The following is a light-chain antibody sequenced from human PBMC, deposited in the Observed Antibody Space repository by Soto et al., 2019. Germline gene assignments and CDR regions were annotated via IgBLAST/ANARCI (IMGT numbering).Light chain of an antibody. V-gene: IGKV1-17*01. J-gene: IGKJ1*01. CDR2: ASS. CDR1: QDIRIA. Sequence: DIQMTQSPSSLSASVGDRVTITCRASQDIRIALDWFQQKPGKAPRRLIYASSSFQSGVPSRFSGSGSGTEFTLTISSLQPEDFATYFCLQRSNLPWAFGQGTKVDIK. CDR3: LQRSNLPWA.